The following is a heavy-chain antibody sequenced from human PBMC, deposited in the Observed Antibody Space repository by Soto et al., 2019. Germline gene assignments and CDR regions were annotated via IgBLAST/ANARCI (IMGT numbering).Heavy chain of an antibody. V-gene: IGHV3-23*01. CDR2: ISGSGGST. Sequence: PGGSLRLSCAASGFTFSSYAMSWVRQAPGKGLEWVSAISGSGGSTYYADSVKGRFTISRDNSKNTLYLQMNSLRAEDTAVYYCARGEYLVREILGYWGQGTLVTVSS. J-gene: IGHJ4*02. D-gene: IGHD6-6*01. CDR1: GFTFSSYA. CDR3: ARGEYLVREILGY.